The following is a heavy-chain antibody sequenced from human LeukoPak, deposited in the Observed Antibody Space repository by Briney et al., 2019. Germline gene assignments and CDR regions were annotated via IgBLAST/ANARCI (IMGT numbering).Heavy chain of an antibody. CDR2: IYTSGIT. CDR3: ARGTLSTWYNWFDP. CDR1: GGSISDYY. J-gene: IGHJ5*02. D-gene: IGHD6-13*01. Sequence: SETLSLTCTVSGGSISDYYWNWIRQPAGKGLEWIGRIYTSGITTYNPSLKSRVSKSLDTSKNQFSLELSSVTAADTAIYYCARGTLSTWYNWFDPWGQGTLVTVSS. V-gene: IGHV4-4*07.